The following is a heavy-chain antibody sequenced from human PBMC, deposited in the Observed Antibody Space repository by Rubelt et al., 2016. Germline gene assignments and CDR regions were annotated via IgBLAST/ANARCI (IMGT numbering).Heavy chain of an antibody. J-gene: IGHJ4*02. D-gene: IGHD4-17*01. V-gene: IGHV1-46*01. CDR3: AREGGDYGDYIGKLDY. Sequence: VRQAPGQGLEWMGIINPSGGSTSYAQKFRGRVTITADKSTSTAYMELSSLRSEDTAVYYCAREGGDYGDYIGKLDYWGQGTLVTVSS. CDR2: INPSGGST.